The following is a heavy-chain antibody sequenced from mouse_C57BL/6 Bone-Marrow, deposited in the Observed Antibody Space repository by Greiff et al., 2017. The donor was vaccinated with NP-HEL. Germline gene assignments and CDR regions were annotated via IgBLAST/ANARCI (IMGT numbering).Heavy chain of an antibody. J-gene: IGHJ2*01. CDR3: ARDGNSYYFDY. CDR1: GYTFTSYG. D-gene: IGHD2-1*01. Sequence: QVQLQQSGAELARPGASVKLSCKASGYTFTSYGISWVKQRTGQGLEWIGEIYPRSGNTYYNEKFKGKATLTADKSSSTAYMELRSLTSEDTAVYFCARDGNSYYFDYWGQGTTLTVSS. CDR2: IYPRSGNT. V-gene: IGHV1-81*01.